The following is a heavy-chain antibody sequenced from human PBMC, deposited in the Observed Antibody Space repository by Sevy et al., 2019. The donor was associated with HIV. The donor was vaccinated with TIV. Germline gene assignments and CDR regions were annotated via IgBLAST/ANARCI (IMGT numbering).Heavy chain of an antibody. CDR3: AANYYDSSGSLYS. D-gene: IGHD3-22*01. Sequence: SETLSLTCTVSAYSISSGYYWGWIRQPPGKGLEWIGSMYHSGRTYYNPSLKSRVTISIDTSKNQFSLKLSSVTAADTAVYYCAANYYDSSGSLYSWGQGTLVTVSS. CDR1: AYSISSGYY. J-gene: IGHJ4*02. V-gene: IGHV4-38-2*02. CDR2: MYHSGRT.